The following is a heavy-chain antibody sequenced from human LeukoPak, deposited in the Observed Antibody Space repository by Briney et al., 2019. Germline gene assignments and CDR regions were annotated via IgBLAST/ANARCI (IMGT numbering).Heavy chain of an antibody. CDR2: IYSGGGT. CDR3: ASPYYYASGSFDV. D-gene: IGHD3-10*01. V-gene: IGHV3-53*01. J-gene: IGHJ4*02. Sequence: GGSLRLSCAASGFTVSSNYISWVRQAPGKGLEWVSVIYSGGGTNYADSVKGRFTISIDNSKNTLYLQMNSLRAEDTAVYYCASPYYYASGSFDVWGQGTLVTVSS. CDR1: GFTVSSNY.